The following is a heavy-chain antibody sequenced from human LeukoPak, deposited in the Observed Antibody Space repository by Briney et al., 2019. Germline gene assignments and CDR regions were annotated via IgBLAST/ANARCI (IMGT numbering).Heavy chain of an antibody. Sequence: PGGSLRLSCAASGFTFSTYAMSWVRQAPGKGLEWVSFIGGSDGRTRYADSVKGRFTISRDNSKNTLYLEMNSLRAEDTAVYYCAKDSSSYDWGYMDVWGKGTTVTISS. CDR2: IGGSDGRT. CDR3: AKDSSSYDWGYMDV. J-gene: IGHJ6*03. D-gene: IGHD3-22*01. V-gene: IGHV3-23*01. CDR1: GFTFSTYA.